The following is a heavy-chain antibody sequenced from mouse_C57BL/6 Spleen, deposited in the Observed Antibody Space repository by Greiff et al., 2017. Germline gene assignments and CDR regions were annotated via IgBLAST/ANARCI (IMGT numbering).Heavy chain of an antibody. D-gene: IGHD1-1*01. V-gene: IGHV2-2*01. CDR2: IWSGGST. J-gene: IGHJ4*01. CDR3: ARNSLYYYGSSPSYAMDY. Sequence: QVQLKESGPGLVQPSQSLSITCTVSGFSLTSYGVHWVRQSPGKGLEWLGVIWSGGSTDYNAAFISRLSISKDNSTSQVFFKMNSLQADDTAIYYCARNSLYYYGSSPSYAMDYWGQGTSVTVSS. CDR1: GFSLTSYG.